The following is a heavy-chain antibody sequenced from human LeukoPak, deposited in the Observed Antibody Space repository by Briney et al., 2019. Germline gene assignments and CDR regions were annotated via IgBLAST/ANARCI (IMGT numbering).Heavy chain of an antibody. CDR1: GSSISSTYYY. CDR3: ARSGLYSSSSGAEDYYMDV. D-gene: IGHD6-6*01. V-gene: IGHV4-39*07. J-gene: IGHJ6*03. Sequence: PSETLSLTCSVSGSSISSTYYYWGWIRQPPGKGLEWIGSIYFSGNTYYNPSLKSRVTISVDTSENHFSLRLSSVTAADTAVYYCARSGLYSSSSGAEDYYMDVWGKGTTVTVSS. CDR2: IYFSGNT.